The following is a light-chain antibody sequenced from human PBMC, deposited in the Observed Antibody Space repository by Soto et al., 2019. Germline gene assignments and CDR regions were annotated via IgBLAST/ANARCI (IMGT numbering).Light chain of an antibody. CDR2: DAS. CDR3: QQYDNLPLT. CDR1: HDINNF. J-gene: IGKJ4*01. Sequence: IQLTQSPSSLCASVGDRVTITCQASHDINNFLNWYQQKPGKAPKHLIYDASNLKKGVPSRFRGSGSMTDFTFTISNMQPEDIATYYCQQYDNLPLTFGGGTNVETK. V-gene: IGKV1-33*01.